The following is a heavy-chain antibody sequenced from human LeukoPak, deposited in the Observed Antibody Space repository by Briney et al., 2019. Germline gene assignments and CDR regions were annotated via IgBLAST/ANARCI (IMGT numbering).Heavy chain of an antibody. CDR2: ISGSGGTT. V-gene: IGHV3-23*01. Sequence: GGSLRLSCAASGFTFSSYAMTWVRQAPGKGLEWVSVISGSGGTTYYADSVKGRSTISRDNSKDTLYLQMNSLRAEDTAVYYCAKRPSDYGDYVSYFDYWGQGTLVTVSS. D-gene: IGHD4-17*01. CDR1: GFTFSSYA. J-gene: IGHJ4*02. CDR3: AKRPSDYGDYVSYFDY.